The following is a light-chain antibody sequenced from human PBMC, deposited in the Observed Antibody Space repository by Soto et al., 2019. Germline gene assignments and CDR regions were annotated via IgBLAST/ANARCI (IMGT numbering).Light chain of an antibody. J-gene: IGLJ1*01. V-gene: IGLV6-57*03. CDR2: EDN. CDR3: QSYDSSNQRV. Sequence: KFMLTQPHSVSESPGKTVTISCTRSSGSIASNYVQWYQQRPGSAPTTVIYEDNQRPSGVPDRFSGSIDSSSNSASLTISGLKTEDEADYYCQSYDSSNQRVFGTGTKLTVL. CDR1: SGSIASNY.